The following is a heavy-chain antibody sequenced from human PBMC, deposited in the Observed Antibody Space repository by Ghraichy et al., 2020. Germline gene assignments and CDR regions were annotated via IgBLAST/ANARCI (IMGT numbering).Heavy chain of an antibody. Sequence: ASVKVSCKASGYTFTNYDINWVRQATGQGLEWMGWMNPNSGHTGYAQKFQGRVTMTRDTSISTAYMELSSLRSEDTAVYYCARARAKKWSGGRCYGTDKFDPWGQGTLVTVSS. CDR2: MNPNSGHT. J-gene: IGHJ5*02. CDR3: ARARAKKWSGGRCYGTDKFDP. D-gene: IGHD2-15*01. V-gene: IGHV1-8*01. CDR1: GYTFTNYD.